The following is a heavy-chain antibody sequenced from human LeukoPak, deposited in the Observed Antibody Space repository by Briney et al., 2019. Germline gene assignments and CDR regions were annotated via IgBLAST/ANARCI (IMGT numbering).Heavy chain of an antibody. D-gene: IGHD3-3*01. Sequence: ASVKVSCKASEYTFTSYYMHWVRQAPGQGLEWMGIINPSGGSTSYAQKFQGRVTMTRDMSTSTAYMELSSLRSEDTAVYYCARVVIIPNDYYYYYYYMDVWGKGTTVTVSS. CDR1: EYTFTSYY. CDR3: ARVVIIPNDYYYYYYYMDV. CDR2: INPSGGST. J-gene: IGHJ6*03. V-gene: IGHV1-46*01.